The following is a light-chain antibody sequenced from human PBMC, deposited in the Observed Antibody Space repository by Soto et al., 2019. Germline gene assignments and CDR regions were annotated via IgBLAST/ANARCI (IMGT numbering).Light chain of an antibody. J-gene: IGKJ3*01. CDR2: GAS. CDR1: QSVSSSY. CDR3: QQYGSS. V-gene: IGKV3-20*01. Sequence: EIVLTQSPGTLSLSPGERATLSCRASQSVSSSYLAWYQQTPGQAPRLLIYGASSSATGIPDRFSGSGSGTDFTLTISRLESEDFAVYYCQQYGSSFGPGTKVDIK.